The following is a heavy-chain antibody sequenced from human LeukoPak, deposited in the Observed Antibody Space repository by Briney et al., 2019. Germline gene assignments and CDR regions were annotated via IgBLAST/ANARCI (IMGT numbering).Heavy chain of an antibody. Sequence: GGSLRLSCAASGFTFSTYGVHWVRQAPGKGLEWVAVIWPDGSNKYYADSVKGRFTISRDNSKSTLYLQMNSLRAEDTAVYYCARENSGPDYWGQGTLVTVSS. V-gene: IGHV3-33*01. CDR3: ARENSGPDY. CDR2: IWPDGSNK. J-gene: IGHJ4*01. D-gene: IGHD5-12*01. CDR1: GFTFSTYG.